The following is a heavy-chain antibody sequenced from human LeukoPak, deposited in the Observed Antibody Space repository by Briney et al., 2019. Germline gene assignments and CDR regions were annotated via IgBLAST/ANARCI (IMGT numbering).Heavy chain of an antibody. V-gene: IGHV4-34*01. CDR2: INHSGST. D-gene: IGHD3-10*01. J-gene: IGHJ4*02. CDR1: GGSFSGYY. CDR3: ARVPARGSGSYYNSGHFDY. Sequence: PSETLSLTCAVYGGSFSGYYWSWIRQPPGKGLEWIGEINHSGSTNYNPSLKSRVTISVDTPKNQFSLKLSSVTAADTAVYYCARVPARGSGSYYNSGHFDYWGQGTLVTVSS.